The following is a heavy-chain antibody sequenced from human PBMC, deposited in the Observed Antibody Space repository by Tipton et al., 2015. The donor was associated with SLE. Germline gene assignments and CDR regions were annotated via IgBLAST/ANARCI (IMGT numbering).Heavy chain of an antibody. CDR3: ARGGGSFPGYYFDY. D-gene: IGHD1-26*01. Sequence: TLSLTCTVSGGSISSYYWSWIRQPAGKGLEWIGRIYTSGSTNYNPSLKSRVTISVDTSKNQFSLKLSSVTAADTAVYYCARGGGSFPGYYFDYWGQGTLVTVSS. CDR1: GGSISSYY. J-gene: IGHJ4*02. CDR2: IYTSGST. V-gene: IGHV4-4*07.